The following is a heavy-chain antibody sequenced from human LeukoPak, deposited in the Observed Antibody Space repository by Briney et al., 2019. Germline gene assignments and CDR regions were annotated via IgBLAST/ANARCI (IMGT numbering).Heavy chain of an antibody. Sequence: GRSLRLSCAASGFTFSSYAMHWVRQAPGKGLEWVAVISYDGSNKYYADSVKGRFTISRDNSKNTLYLQMNSLRAEDTAVYYCARSLDYDILTGYLDYWAQGTLVTVSS. CDR3: ARSLDYDILTGYLDY. CDR1: GFTFSSYA. J-gene: IGHJ4*02. D-gene: IGHD3-9*01. CDR2: ISYDGSNK. V-gene: IGHV3-30*04.